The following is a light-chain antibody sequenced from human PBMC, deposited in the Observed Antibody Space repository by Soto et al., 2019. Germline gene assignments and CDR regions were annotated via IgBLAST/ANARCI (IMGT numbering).Light chain of an antibody. CDR3: QQGSNWPPVT. V-gene: IGKV3D-20*02. Sequence: EFLWPQSPGTLSLSPGERATLSCRPSQTVRNNYLAWYQQKPGQAPRLLIYDASSRATGIPDRFSGGGSGTDFTLTISSLEAEDFAVYYCQQGSNWPPVTFGQGTRLEIK. J-gene: IGKJ5*01. CDR2: DAS. CDR1: QTVRNNY.